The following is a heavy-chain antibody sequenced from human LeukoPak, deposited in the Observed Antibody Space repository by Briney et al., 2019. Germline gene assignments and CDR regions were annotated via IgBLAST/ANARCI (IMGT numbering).Heavy chain of an antibody. V-gene: IGHV1-8*03. CDR3: ATKPLSYYDSSGYLVFDY. D-gene: IGHD3-22*01. CDR1: GYTFTSYD. Sequence: ASVKVSCKASGYTFTSYDINWVRQATGQGLEWMGWMNPNSGNTGYAQKFQGRVTITRNTSISTAYMELSSLRSKDTAVYYCATKPLSYYDSSGYLVFDYWGQGTLVTVSS. J-gene: IGHJ4*02. CDR2: MNPNSGNT.